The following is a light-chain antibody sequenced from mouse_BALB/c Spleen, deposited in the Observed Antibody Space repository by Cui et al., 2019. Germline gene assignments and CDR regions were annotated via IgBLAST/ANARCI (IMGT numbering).Light chain of an antibody. CDR2: DTS. CDR1: SSVSY. Sequence: QIVLIQSPVIMSASPGEKVTMTCSASSSVSYMYWYQQKPGSSPRLLIYDTSNLASGVPVRFSGSGSGTSYSLTISRMEAEDAATYYCQQWSSYPRTFGGGTKLEIK. J-gene: IGKJ1*01. CDR3: QQWSSYPRT. V-gene: IGKV4-55*01.